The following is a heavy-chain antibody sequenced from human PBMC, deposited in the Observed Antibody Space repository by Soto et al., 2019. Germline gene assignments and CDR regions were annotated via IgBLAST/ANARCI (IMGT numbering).Heavy chain of an antibody. D-gene: IGHD2-15*01. Sequence: LRLSCAASGFTFSSYAMGWVRQGPGKGLEWVAVVSIGGSTHYADSVRGRFTISRDNSKNTLSRQMNSLTAEDTAVYFCAKRRGAGGHFDYWGQGALVTVSS. CDR2: VSIGGST. J-gene: IGHJ4*02. V-gene: IGHV3-23*01. CDR3: AKRRGAGGHFDY. CDR1: GFTFSSYA.